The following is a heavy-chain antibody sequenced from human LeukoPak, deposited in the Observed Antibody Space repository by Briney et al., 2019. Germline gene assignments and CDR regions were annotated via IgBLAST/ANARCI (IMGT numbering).Heavy chain of an antibody. D-gene: IGHD4-17*01. CDR3: ARVVGYGDYA. V-gene: IGHV3-48*01. CDR1: AFTFNTYS. J-gene: IGHJ5*02. CDR2: ISSTSSTI. Sequence: GGSLRLSCAASAFTFNTYSMNWVRQAPGKGLEWVSYISSTSSTIYYADSVKGRFTISRDNAKNSLYLQMNSLRVEDTAVYYCARVVGYGDYAWGQGTLVTVSS.